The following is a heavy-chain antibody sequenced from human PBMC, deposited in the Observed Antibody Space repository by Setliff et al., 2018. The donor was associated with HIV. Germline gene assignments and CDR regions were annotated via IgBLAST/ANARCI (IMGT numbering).Heavy chain of an antibody. CDR3: ARGKYYFDSGTPSYFDY. J-gene: IGHJ4*02. Sequence: SETLSLTCAVYGGSFSGYFWSWIRQPPGKGLEWIGEINHDGITNYNPSLKSRVTVSVDTSKSQFPLKLSSVTASDTAVYYCARGKYYFDSGTPSYFDYWGQGSMVTVSS. CDR2: INHDGIT. V-gene: IGHV4-34*01. CDR1: GGSFSGYF. D-gene: IGHD3-10*01.